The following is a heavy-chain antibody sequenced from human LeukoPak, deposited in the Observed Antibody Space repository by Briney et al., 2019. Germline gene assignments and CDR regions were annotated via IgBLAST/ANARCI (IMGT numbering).Heavy chain of an antibody. V-gene: IGHV1-8*01. D-gene: IGHD4-17*01. CDR3: ARAWDPYDYGPVGY. CDR1: GYTFTSYD. CDR2: MNPNSGNT. Sequence: ASVKVSRKASGYTFTSYDINWVRQATGQGLEWMGWMNPNSGNTGYAQKFQGRVTMTRNTSISTAYMELSSLRSEDTAVYYCARAWDPYDYGPVGYWGQGTLVTVSS. J-gene: IGHJ4*02.